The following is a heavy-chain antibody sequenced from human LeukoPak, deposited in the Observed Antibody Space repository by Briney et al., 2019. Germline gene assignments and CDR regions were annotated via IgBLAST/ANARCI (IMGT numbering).Heavy chain of an antibody. J-gene: IGHJ4*02. D-gene: IGHD4-17*01. V-gene: IGHV4-4*02. CDR2: IYLRGNT. Sequence: SGTLSLTCAISGGSISSSNWWTWVRQPPGKGLEWVGEIYLRGNTNYNPSLESRVTISVDESKTLLSLRLESVTAADTAVYYCARGTITTVTDSWGPGTLVTVSS. CDR1: GGSISSSNW. CDR3: ARGTITTVTDS.